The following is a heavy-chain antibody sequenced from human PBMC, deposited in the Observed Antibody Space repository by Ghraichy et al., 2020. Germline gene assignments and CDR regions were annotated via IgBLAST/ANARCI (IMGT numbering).Heavy chain of an antibody. CDR2: IYYSGST. CDR1: GGSISSSSYH. J-gene: IGHJ6*02. Sequence: SETLSLTCTVSGGSISSSSYHWGWIRQPPGKGLEWIGSIYYSGSTYYNPSLKSRVTISVDTSKNQFSLKLSSVTAADTAVYYCARELTAGSGWYGRFYYYYYGMDVWGQGTTVTVSS. D-gene: IGHD6-19*01. V-gene: IGHV4-39*07. CDR3: ARELTAGSGWYGRFYYYYYGMDV.